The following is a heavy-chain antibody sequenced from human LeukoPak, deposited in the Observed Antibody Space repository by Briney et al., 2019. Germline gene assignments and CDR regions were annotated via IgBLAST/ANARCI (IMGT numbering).Heavy chain of an antibody. J-gene: IGHJ4*02. D-gene: IGHD6-13*01. CDR3: ARPSIAAAACFDY. CDR2: INPNSGGT. CDR1: GYTFTGYY. Sequence: GASVKVSCKASGYTFTGYYMHWVRQAPGQGLEWMGWINPNSGGTNYAQKLQGRVTMATDTSTSTAYMELRSLRSDDTAVYYCARPSIAAAACFDYWGQGTLVTVSS. V-gene: IGHV1-2*02.